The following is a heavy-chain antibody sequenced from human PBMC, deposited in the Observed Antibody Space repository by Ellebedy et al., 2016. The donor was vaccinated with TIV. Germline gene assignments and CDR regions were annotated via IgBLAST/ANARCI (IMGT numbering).Heavy chain of an antibody. V-gene: IGHV4-39*01. J-gene: IGHJ5*02. CDR1: GGSISSRDYY. D-gene: IGHD2/OR15-2a*01. CDR2: IYYGGNS. CDR3: ANQYYLSTQFDT. Sequence: SETLSLXXHVSGGSISSRDYYWGWIRQPPGKGLEWIGSIYYGGNSYHSPSLRSRITIDVDTSKNQLSLKLTSVTAADTAVYYCANQYYLSTQFDTWGQGTLVTVSS.